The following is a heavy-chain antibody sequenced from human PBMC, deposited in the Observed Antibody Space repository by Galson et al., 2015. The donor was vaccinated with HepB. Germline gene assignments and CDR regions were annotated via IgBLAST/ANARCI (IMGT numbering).Heavy chain of an antibody. CDR2: ISSSSSTI. CDR1: GLTFSSYS. CDR3: ARDLASP. V-gene: IGHV3-48*01. D-gene: IGHD2-21*01. J-gene: IGHJ4*02. Sequence: SLRLSCAASGLTFSSYSMYWVRQAPGKGLEWVSYISSSSSTIYYADSVKGRFTISRDNAKNSLYLQMNSLRAEDTAVYYCARDLASPWGQGTLVTVSS.